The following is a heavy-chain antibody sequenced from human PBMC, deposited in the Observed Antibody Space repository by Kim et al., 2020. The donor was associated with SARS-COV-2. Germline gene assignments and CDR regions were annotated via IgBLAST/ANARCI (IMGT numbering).Heavy chain of an antibody. J-gene: IGHJ4*02. V-gene: IGHV4-39*01. CDR3: ARRGTFTFDY. Sequence: SETLSLTCSVSGGSVSSFSYFWGWIRQPPGKALEWIETVHKDGGTYYNLSLKSRVTISADTSQNQFSLTMRSVTAADSAVYYCARRGTFTFDYWGQGTPVAVSS. CDR1: GGSVSSFSYF. CDR2: VHKDGGT.